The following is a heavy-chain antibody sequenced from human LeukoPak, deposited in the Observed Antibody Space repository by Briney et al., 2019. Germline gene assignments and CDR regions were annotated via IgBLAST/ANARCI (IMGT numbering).Heavy chain of an antibody. CDR2: IYPGDYDT. D-gene: IGHD5-24*01. CDR3: ASGEMATIIIAEYFQH. Sequence: GESLKISCKGSGYRFTSYWIGWVRQMPGKGLEWMGIIYPGDYDTRYSPSFQGQVALSADKSISTAYLQWSRLKASDTAMYYCASGEMATIIIAEYFQHWGQGTLVTVSS. CDR1: GYRFTSYW. V-gene: IGHV5-51*01. J-gene: IGHJ1*01.